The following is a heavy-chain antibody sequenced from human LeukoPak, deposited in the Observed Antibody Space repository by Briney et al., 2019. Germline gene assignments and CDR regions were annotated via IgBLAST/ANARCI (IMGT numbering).Heavy chain of an antibody. CDR3: ARVSLYYYGSGTQVWFDY. CDR2: ISGSGGST. J-gene: IGHJ4*02. V-gene: IGHV3-23*01. CDR1: GFTFSSYA. Sequence: GGSLRLSCAASGFTFSSYAMSWVRQAPGKGLEWVSAISGSGGSTYYADSVKGRFTISRDNSKNTLYLQMNSLRAEDTAVYYCARVSLYYYGSGTQVWFDYWGQGTLVTVSS. D-gene: IGHD3-10*01.